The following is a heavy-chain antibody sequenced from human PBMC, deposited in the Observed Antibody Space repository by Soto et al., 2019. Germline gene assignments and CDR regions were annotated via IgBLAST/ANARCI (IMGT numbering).Heavy chain of an antibody. V-gene: IGHV3-30*18. CDR1: GFTFSSYG. D-gene: IGHD6-13*01. J-gene: IGHJ6*03. CDR2: ISYDGSNK. CDR3: AKVPRVYSSLNPYYYYMDV. Sequence: GGSLRLSCAASGFTFSSYGMHWVRQAPGKGLEWVAVISYDGSNKYYADSVKGRFTISRDNSKNTLYLQMNSLRAEDTAVYYCAKVPRVYSSLNPYYYYMDVWGKGTTVTVSS.